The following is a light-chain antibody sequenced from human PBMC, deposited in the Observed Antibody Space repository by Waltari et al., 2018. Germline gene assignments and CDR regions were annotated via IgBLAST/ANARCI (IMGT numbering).Light chain of an antibody. CDR1: QSVSAN. CDR3: QQYNNWPPGA. J-gene: IGKJ1*01. Sequence: SSRATQSVSANLAWYQQKPGQAPRLLIHGASTRATGIPARFSGSGSGTEFTLTISSLQSEDFAVYYCQQYNNWPPGAFGQGTKVEIK. V-gene: IGKV3-15*01. CDR2: GAS.